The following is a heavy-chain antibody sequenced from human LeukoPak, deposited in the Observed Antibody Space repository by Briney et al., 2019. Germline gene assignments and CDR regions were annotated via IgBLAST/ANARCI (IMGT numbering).Heavy chain of an antibody. D-gene: IGHD3-10*01. Sequence: GGSLRLSCAASGFTFSSYAMSWVRQAPGKGLEWVSAISGSGGSTYYADSVKGRFTISGDNSKNTLYLQMNSLRAEDTAVYYCTNLMVRGVIFDYWGQGTLVTVSS. V-gene: IGHV3-23*01. CDR2: ISGSGGST. CDR1: GFTFSSYA. J-gene: IGHJ4*02. CDR3: TNLMVRGVIFDY.